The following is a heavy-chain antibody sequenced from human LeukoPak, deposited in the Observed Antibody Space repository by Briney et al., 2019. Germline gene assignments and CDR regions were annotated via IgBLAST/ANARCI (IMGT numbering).Heavy chain of an antibody. CDR2: IWYDGSDK. CDR1: GFTFRNYA. CDR3: ARDLAVGRWPLWHFVL. V-gene: IGHV3-33*01. J-gene: IGHJ2*01. D-gene: IGHD5-24*01. Sequence: GRSLRLSCAASGFTFRNYAMHWVRQAPGKGLEWVAVIWYDGSDKYYADSVKGRFTTSRDKSKNTLYLQMNSLRAEDTAVYFCARDLAVGRWPLWHFVLWGRGTLVTVSS.